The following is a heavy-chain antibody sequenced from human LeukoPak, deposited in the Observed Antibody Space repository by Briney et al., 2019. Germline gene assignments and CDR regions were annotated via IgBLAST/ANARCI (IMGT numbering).Heavy chain of an antibody. CDR2: INAGNGNT. CDR3: ARATGIAVAGLGFDY. J-gene: IGHJ4*02. Sequence: ASVKVSCKASGYTFTSYAMHWVRQAPGQRLEWMGWINAGNGNTKYSQKFQGRVTITRDTYASTAYMELRSLRSEDTAVYYCARATGIAVAGLGFDYWGQGTLVTVSS. CDR1: GYTFTSYA. D-gene: IGHD6-19*01. V-gene: IGHV1-3*01.